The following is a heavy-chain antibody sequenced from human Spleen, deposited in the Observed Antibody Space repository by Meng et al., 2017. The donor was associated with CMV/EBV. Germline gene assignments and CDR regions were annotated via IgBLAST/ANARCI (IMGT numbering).Heavy chain of an antibody. CDR3: ARGLTQWLPFDY. V-gene: IGHV4-4*07. D-gene: IGHD6-19*01. J-gene: IGHJ4*02. CDR2: IFTRGST. Sequence: HASSPGMVTPTETLSLTSSVPCGSISSDDWCWLRQPAGKGLEWIGPIFTRGSTNYNPSLKRRVPMSVDTSKNQCSLKLSSVPAADPAVYHCARGLTQWLPFDYWGQGTLVTVSS. CDR1: CGSISSDD.